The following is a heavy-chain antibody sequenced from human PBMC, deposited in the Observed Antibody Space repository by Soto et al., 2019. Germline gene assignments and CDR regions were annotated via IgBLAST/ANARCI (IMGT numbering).Heavy chain of an antibody. D-gene: IGHD2-15*01. Sequence: GRSLRLSCTASGFTLSNYAMSWVRQAPGKGLEWVSTFSSSGGGTYYADSVKGRFTISRDNSKNTLYLQMNSLRAEDTAVYYCTKANRYCSGAKCFTFDYLGLGTLVTVS. J-gene: IGHJ4*02. CDR1: GFTLSNYA. CDR2: FSSSGGGT. CDR3: TKANRYCSGAKCFTFDY. V-gene: IGHV3-23*01.